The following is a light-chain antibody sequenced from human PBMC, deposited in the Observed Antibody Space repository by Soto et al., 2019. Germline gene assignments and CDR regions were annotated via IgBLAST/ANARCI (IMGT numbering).Light chain of an antibody. CDR1: QSVGNV. CDR3: QQYNTWPRT. V-gene: IGKV3-15*01. Sequence: EIVMMQSPATLSVSPRERATLSCRASQSVGNVLAWYQQKPGQAPKLLIYGASTRATGIPARFSGSGSGTEFTLTVSSLPSEDLAVYHCQQYNTWPRTFGQGTKVEIK. J-gene: IGKJ1*01. CDR2: GAS.